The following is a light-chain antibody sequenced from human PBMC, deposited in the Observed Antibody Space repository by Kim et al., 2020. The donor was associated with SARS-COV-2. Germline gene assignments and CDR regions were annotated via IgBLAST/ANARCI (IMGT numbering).Light chain of an antibody. Sequence: ASVGDRVTITGRASKGISSYLAWYQQRPGQAPKLLIYAASTLQSGVPSRFSGSGSGTDFTLTISSLRPEDFATYYCQQLNSYPLTFGGGTKVDIK. CDR3: QQLNSYPLT. J-gene: IGKJ4*01. V-gene: IGKV1-9*01. CDR2: AAS. CDR1: KGISSY.